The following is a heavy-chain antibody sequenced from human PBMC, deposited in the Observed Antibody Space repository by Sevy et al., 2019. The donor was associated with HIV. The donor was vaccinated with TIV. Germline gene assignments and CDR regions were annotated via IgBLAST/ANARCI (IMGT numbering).Heavy chain of an antibody. D-gene: IGHD6-19*01. CDR1: GFTFSNYA. J-gene: IGHJ4*02. CDR3: AKEWTQLSDWYGELDY. V-gene: IGHV3-23*01. Sequence: GGSLRLSCAASGFTFSNYAMSWVRQAPGKGLEWVSSVSISGPNTYYADSVKGRFTISRDNSKNTMYLQMNSLRAEDTAVYYCAKEWTQLSDWYGELDYWGQGSLVIVSS. CDR2: VSISGPNT.